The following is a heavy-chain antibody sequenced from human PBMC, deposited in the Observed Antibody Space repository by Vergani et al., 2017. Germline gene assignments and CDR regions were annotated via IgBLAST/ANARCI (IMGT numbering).Heavy chain of an antibody. Sequence: QVQLVESGGGVVQPGRSLRLSCAASGLTFSSYAMHWVRQAPGKGLEWVAVISYDGSNKYYADSVKGRFTISRDNSKNTLYLQMNSLRAEDTAVYYCARSLYSSSSPDYWGQGTLVTVSS. V-gene: IGHV3-30-3*01. CDR1: GLTFSSYA. D-gene: IGHD6-6*01. J-gene: IGHJ4*02. CDR3: ARSLYSSSSPDY. CDR2: ISYDGSNK.